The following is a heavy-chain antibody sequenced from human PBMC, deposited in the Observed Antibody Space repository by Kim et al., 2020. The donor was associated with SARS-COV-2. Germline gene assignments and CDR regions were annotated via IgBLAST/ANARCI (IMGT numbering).Heavy chain of an antibody. V-gene: IGHV3-15*01. CDR2: IKSKTDGGTT. CDR1: GFTFSNAW. Sequence: GGSLRLSCAASGFTFSNAWMSWVRQAPGKGLEWVGRIKSKTDGGTTDYAAPVKGRFTISRDDSKNTLYLQMNSLKTEDTAVYYCTTDYGMGRAKNYYYYYGMDVWGQGTTVTVSS. J-gene: IGHJ6*02. CDR3: TTDYGMGRAKNYYYYYGMDV. D-gene: IGHD3-10*01.